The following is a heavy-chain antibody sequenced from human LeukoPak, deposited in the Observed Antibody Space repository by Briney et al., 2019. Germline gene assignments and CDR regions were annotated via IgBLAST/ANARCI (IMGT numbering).Heavy chain of an antibody. Sequence: GGSLRLSCAASGFTVYSNDMTWVRQAPGEGLEWVSLIDSGGNTHYSDSVKGRFTISRDNSKNTLYLQMNSLRADDTAMYYCAKDAGTRWGQGTLVTVSS. V-gene: IGHV3-66*01. CDR3: AKDAGTR. CDR2: IDSGGNT. CDR1: GFTVYSND. J-gene: IGHJ4*02.